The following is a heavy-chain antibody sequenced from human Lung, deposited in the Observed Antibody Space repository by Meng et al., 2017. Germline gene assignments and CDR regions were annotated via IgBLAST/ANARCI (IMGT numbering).Heavy chain of an antibody. CDR1: GGSISSRNW. CDR2: IYRSGRT. CDR3: VRGGQDQAYYDFWSGPFDP. J-gene: IGHJ5*02. V-gene: IGHV4-4*03. Sequence: GPGLLHPPAPLSLPAAVFGGSISSRNWWSWVRQSPGKGLEWIGEIYRSGRTNYNPSLESRVTISLDKSQNHFSLKVKSVTAADTAVYYCVRGGQDQAYYDFWSGPFDPWGQGTLVTVSS. D-gene: IGHD3-3*01.